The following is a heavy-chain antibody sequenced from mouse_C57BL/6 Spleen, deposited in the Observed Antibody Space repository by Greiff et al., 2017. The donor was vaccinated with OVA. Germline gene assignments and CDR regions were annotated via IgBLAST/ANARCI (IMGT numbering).Heavy chain of an antibody. Sequence: QVQLQQPGAELVRPGSSVKLSCKASGYTFTSYWMHWVKQRPIQGLEWIGNIDPSDSETHYNQKFKDKATLTVDKSSSTAYMQLSSLTSEDSAVYYCARGRDYDGSSRYYFDYWGQGTTLTVSS. V-gene: IGHV1-52*01. CDR1: GYTFTSYW. CDR3: ARGRDYDGSSRYYFDY. D-gene: IGHD1-1*01. CDR2: IDPSDSET. J-gene: IGHJ2*01.